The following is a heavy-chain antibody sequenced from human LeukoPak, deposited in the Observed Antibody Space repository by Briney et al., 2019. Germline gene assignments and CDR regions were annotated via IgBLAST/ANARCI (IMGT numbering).Heavy chain of an antibody. Sequence: GASVKVSCKASGYTFTGYYMHWVRQAPGQGLEWMGWINPNSGGTNYAQKFQGRVTMTTDTSTSTAYMELRSLRSDDTAVYYCAIPNIVSDYYYYYGMDVWGQGTTVTVSS. D-gene: IGHD2/OR15-2a*01. CDR2: INPNSGGT. CDR3: AIPNIVSDYYYYYGMDV. CDR1: GYTFTGYY. V-gene: IGHV1-2*02. J-gene: IGHJ6*02.